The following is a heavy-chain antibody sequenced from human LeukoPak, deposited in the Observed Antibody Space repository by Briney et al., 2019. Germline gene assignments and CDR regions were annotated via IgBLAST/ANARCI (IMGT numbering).Heavy chain of an antibody. Sequence: GGSLRLSCAASGFTFSKYVMSWVRQAPGKGLEWVSAISGSGSSTYNADSVKGRFTISRDNSKNTLYLQMNSLRAEDTAVYYCAIGVGATYPYDYWGQGTLVTVSS. J-gene: IGHJ4*02. CDR3: AIGVGATYPYDY. D-gene: IGHD1-26*01. CDR1: GFTFSKYV. V-gene: IGHV3-23*01. CDR2: ISGSGSST.